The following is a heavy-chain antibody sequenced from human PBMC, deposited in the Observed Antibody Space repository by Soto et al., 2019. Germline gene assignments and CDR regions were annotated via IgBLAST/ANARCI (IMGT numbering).Heavy chain of an antibody. Sequence: QVQLVESGGGVVQPGRSLRLSCAASGFTFSSYGMHWVRQAPGKGLEWVAVIWYDGSNKYYADSVKGRFTISRDNSKNTLYLQMNSLRAEDTAVYYCARDPLAAQWLDHYYYGMDVWGQGTTVTVSS. CDR3: ARDPLAAQWLDHYYYGMDV. CDR1: GFTFSSYG. CDR2: IWYDGSNK. J-gene: IGHJ6*02. V-gene: IGHV3-33*01. D-gene: IGHD6-19*01.